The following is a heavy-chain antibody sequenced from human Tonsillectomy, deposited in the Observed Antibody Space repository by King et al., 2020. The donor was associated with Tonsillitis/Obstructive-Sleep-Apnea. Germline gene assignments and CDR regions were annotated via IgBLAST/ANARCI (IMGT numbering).Heavy chain of an antibody. V-gene: IGHV1-46*01. Sequence: QLVQSGAEVKKPGASVKVSCSTSGYTFTIYYMHWVRQAPGQGLEWGGMVNPSGGRTVYAQKFQDRVTMTRDTATSTVYMELRSLRPVDTAVYYCARGYYYGSGSYRDPYFDNWGQGTLVTVSS. CDR1: GYTFTIYY. CDR3: ARGYYYGSGSYRDPYFDN. CDR2: VNPSGGRT. J-gene: IGHJ4*02. D-gene: IGHD3-10*01.